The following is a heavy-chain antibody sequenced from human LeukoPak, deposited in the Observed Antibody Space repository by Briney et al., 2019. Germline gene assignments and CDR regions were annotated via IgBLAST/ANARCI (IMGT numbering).Heavy chain of an antibody. D-gene: IGHD3-10*01. CDR2: ISSSSNYI. CDR3: ARGDYYASGTPGY. J-gene: IGHJ4*02. V-gene: IGHV3-21*01. CDR1: GFTFSSYS. Sequence: PGGSLRLSCAASGFTFSSYSMNWVRQAPGKGLEWVSSISSSSNYIYCADSVKGRFTISRDNAKNSLYLQINSLRAEDTAVYYCARGDYYASGTPGYWGQGTLVTVSS.